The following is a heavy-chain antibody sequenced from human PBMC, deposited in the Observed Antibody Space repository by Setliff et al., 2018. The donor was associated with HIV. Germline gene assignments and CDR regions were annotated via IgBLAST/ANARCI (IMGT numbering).Heavy chain of an antibody. Sequence: PSETLSLTCTVSGGSISSETFSWNWIRQPAGKGLEWIGRIYTSGSTDYNPSLKSRVTMSVDTSKNQFSLKLSSVTAADTAVYYCARGGYYYYFGVDVWGQGTTVTVS. J-gene: IGHJ6*02. D-gene: IGHD3-16*01. CDR1: GGSISSETFS. CDR2: IYTSGST. CDR3: ARGGYYYYFGVDV. V-gene: IGHV4-61*02.